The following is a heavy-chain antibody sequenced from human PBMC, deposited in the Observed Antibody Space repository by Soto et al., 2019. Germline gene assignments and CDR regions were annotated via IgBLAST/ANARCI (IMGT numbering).Heavy chain of an antibody. CDR2: IYYSGST. CDR1: GGSISSSSYY. D-gene: IGHD6-13*01. V-gene: IGHV4-39*01. CDR3: ARQGWGGYSSSLMAFDI. J-gene: IGHJ3*02. Sequence: QLQLQESGPGLVKPSETLSLTCTVSGGSISSSSYYWGWIRQPPGKGLEWIGSIYYSGSTYYNPSLKSRVTISVDTSKNPFSLKLSSVTAADTAVYYCARQGWGGYSSSLMAFDIWGQGTMVTVSS.